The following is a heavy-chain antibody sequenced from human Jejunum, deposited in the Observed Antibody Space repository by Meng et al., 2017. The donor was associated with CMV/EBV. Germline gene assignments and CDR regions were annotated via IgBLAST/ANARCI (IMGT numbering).Heavy chain of an antibody. CDR2: ISTYNGNT. D-gene: IGHD6-13*01. J-gene: IGHJ4*02. Sequence: YTFTTYGISWVRQAPGQGLEWMGWISTYNGNTNYAQKVQGRVTMTTDTSTSTAYMELRSLRSDDTAVYYCARSRGPDTSSWYYYFDYWGQGTLVTVSS. CDR3: ARSRGPDTSSWYYYFDY. V-gene: IGHV1-18*01. CDR1: YTFTTYG.